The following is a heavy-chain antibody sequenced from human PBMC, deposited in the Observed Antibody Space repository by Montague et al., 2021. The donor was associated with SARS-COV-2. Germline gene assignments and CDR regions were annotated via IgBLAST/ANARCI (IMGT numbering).Heavy chain of an antibody. CDR2: PYYRYKRYN. J-gene: IGHJ6*02. V-gene: IGHV6-1*01. CDR1: GDSVAGHSGI. CDR3: ARLKYGMDV. Sequence: CAISGDSVAGHSGISGWHRSSPSTDLKCVGRPYYRYKRYNDYAVSVKSRISINPDTSKNQFSLQLNSVTPDDTAVYYCARLKYGMDVWGQGTTVTVSS.